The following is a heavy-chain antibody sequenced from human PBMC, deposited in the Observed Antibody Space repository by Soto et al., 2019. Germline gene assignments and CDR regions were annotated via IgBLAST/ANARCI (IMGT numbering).Heavy chain of an antibody. D-gene: IGHD4-17*01. Sequence: QVQLVQSGAEVKKPGSSVKVSCKASGGTFSSYTISWVRQAPGQGLEWMGRIIPILGIANYAQKFQGRVTITADKSTSTAYMEMSSLRSEDTAVYYCARGQNYGGNSEYFQHWGQGTLVTVSS. V-gene: IGHV1-69*02. CDR1: GGTFSSYT. CDR3: ARGQNYGGNSEYFQH. J-gene: IGHJ1*01. CDR2: IIPILGIA.